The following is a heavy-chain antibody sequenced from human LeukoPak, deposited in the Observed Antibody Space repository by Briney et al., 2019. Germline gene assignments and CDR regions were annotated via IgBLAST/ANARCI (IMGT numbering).Heavy chain of an antibody. CDR1: GFTFSSYA. Sequence: PGRSLRLSCAASGFTFSSYAMHWVRQAPGKGLEWVAVISYDGSNKYYADSVKGRFTISRDNSKNTLYLQMNSLRAEDTAVYYCAKVRIVGAPDDAFDIWGQGTMVTVSS. V-gene: IGHV3-30*04. CDR3: AKVRIVGAPDDAFDI. D-gene: IGHD1-26*01. J-gene: IGHJ3*02. CDR2: ISYDGSNK.